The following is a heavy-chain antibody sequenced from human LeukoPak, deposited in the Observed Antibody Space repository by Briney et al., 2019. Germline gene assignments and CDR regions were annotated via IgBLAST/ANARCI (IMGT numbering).Heavy chain of an antibody. CDR2: IYTSGST. D-gene: IGHD6-6*01. V-gene: IGHV4-61*05. J-gene: IGHJ4*02. Sequence: SETLSLTCTVSGGSISSSSYYWGWIRQPPGKGLEWIGRIYTSGSTNYNPSLKSRVTMSVDTSKNQFSLKLSSVTAADTAVYYCARTFSSSGDYWGQGTLVTVSS. CDR3: ARTFSSSGDY. CDR1: GGSISSSSYY.